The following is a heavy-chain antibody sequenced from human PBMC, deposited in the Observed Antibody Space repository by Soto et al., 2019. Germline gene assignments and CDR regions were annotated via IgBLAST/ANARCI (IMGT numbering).Heavy chain of an antibody. D-gene: IGHD6-6*01. CDR1: GGTFSNYG. Sequence: QVQLVQSGAEVKKPGSSVKVSCKASGGTFSNYGISWVRQAPGQGLEWMGGIIPIFSTANYAQKFQGSATITADDSTNTAYMELSSLTSEDTAVYYCARPHTSSEDWFDPWGQGTLVTVSS. J-gene: IGHJ5*02. V-gene: IGHV1-69*12. CDR2: IIPIFSTA. CDR3: ARPHTSSEDWFDP.